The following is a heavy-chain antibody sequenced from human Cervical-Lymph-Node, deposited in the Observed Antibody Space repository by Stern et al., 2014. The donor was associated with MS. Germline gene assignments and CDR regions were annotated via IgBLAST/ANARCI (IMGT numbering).Heavy chain of an antibody. D-gene: IGHD4-23*01. V-gene: IGHV3-33*01. CDR2: IGYDGSNR. J-gene: IGHJ1*01. Sequence: QVQLVESGGGVVQPGRSLRLSCAASGFTFSSSGMHWVRQAPGKGLEWLASIGYDGSNRYYADSVKGRFTISRDNSKNTLYLQMNSLRAEDTAVYYCAREGGNTAEYFQHWGQGTLVTVSS. CDR1: GFTFSSSG. CDR3: AREGGNTAEYFQH.